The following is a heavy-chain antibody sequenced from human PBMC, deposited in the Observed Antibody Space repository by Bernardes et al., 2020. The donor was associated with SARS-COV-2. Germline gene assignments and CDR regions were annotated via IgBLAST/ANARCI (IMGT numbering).Heavy chain of an antibody. CDR1: GFTFSSYW. V-gene: IGHV3-7*02. J-gene: IGHJ4*02. D-gene: IGHD6-13*01. CDR2: IKQDGSEK. CDR3: AKIGGSSWYFDY. Sequence: GVSLRLSCAASGFTFSSYWMSWVRQAPGKGLEWVANIKQDGSEKYYVDSVKGRFTISRDNAKNSLYLQMNSLRAEDTAVYYCAKIGGSSWYFDYWGQGTLVTVSS.